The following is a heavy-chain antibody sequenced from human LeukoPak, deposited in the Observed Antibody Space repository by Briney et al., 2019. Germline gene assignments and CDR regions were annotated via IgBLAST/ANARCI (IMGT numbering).Heavy chain of an antibody. CDR3: ARGGPDYYYYYMGV. Sequence: SQTLSLTCTVSGGSISSGSYYWSWIRQPAGKGLEWIGRIYTSGSTNYNPSLKSRVTISVDTSKNQFSLKLSSVTAADTAVYYCARGGPDYYYYYMGVWGKGTTVTVSS. V-gene: IGHV4-61*02. J-gene: IGHJ6*03. CDR2: IYTSGST. CDR1: GGSISSGSYY.